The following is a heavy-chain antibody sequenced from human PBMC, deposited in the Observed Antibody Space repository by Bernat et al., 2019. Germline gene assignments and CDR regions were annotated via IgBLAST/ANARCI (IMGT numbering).Heavy chain of an antibody. V-gene: IGHV3-23*04. J-gene: IGHJ5*02. Sequence: EVQLVESGGGLVQPGGSLRLSCGASGFTFSSYAMSWVRQAPGKGLEWVSCISGGADSTYCADSVKGRFTISRDNSKNTLYLQMSSLRAEDTAIYYCAKSWALLVPVWFDPWGQGTLVTVSS. D-gene: IGHD2-21*02. CDR1: GFTFSSYA. CDR3: AKSWALLVPVWFDP. CDR2: ISGGADST.